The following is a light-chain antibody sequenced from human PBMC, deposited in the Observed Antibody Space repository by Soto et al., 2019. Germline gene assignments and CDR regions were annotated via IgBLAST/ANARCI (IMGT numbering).Light chain of an antibody. V-gene: IGKV1-13*02. CDR3: QQFNSYPIT. CDR2: DAS. J-gene: IGKJ5*01. Sequence: AIQLTQYPSSLSASVGDRVTITCRASQGISSALAWYQQKPGKAPKLLIYDASSLESGVPSRFSGSGSGTDFTLTISSLQPADFATYYCQQFNSYPITFGQGTRLEIK. CDR1: QGISSA.